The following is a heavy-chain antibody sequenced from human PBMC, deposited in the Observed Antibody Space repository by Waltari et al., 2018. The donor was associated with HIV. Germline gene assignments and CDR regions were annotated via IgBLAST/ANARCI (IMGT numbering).Heavy chain of an antibody. Sequence: QVQLVQSGSELKKPGASVKVSCKASGYTFTNNAVNWVRQAPGQGLEWMGWINTKTVNPTDAQGFTGRFVFSLDTSVSTAYLQICSLKAEDTAFYYCARYTTGWYDSWGQGTLVTVSS. CDR3: ARYTTGWYDS. CDR2: INTKTVNP. J-gene: IGHJ5*01. CDR1: GYTFTNNA. V-gene: IGHV7-4-1*01. D-gene: IGHD6-19*01.